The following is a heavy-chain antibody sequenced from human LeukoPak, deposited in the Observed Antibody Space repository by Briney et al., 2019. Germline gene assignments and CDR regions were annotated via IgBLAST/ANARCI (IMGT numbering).Heavy chain of an antibody. CDR1: GFTFSSYG. D-gene: IGHD3-9*01. CDR3: AKDGSILTGYYSLDY. J-gene: IGHJ4*02. V-gene: IGHV3-30*18. Sequence: PGGSLRLSCAASGFTFSSYGMHWVRQAPGKGLEWVAVISYDGSNKYYADSVKGRFTISRDNSKNTLYLQMNSLRAEDTAVYYCAKDGSILTGYYSLDYWGQRTLVTVSS. CDR2: ISYDGSNK.